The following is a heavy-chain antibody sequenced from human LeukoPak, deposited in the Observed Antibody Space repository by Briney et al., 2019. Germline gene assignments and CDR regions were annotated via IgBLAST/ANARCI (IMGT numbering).Heavy chain of an antibody. CDR3: ARDQVSVAGTGIDY. V-gene: IGHV3-30*02. D-gene: IGHD6-13*01. J-gene: IGHJ4*02. CDR1: GFTFSNYG. Sequence: GGSLRLSCAASGFTFSNYGMHWVRQAPGKGLEWVAFISYDEKNKYYADSVKGRFTISRDNSKKTLYVQMNSLRAEDTAVYYCARDQVSVAGTGIDYWGQGTLVTVSS. CDR2: ISYDEKNK.